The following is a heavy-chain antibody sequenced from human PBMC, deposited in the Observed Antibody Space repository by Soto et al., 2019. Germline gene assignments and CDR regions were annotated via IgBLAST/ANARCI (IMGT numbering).Heavy chain of an antibody. V-gene: IGHV1-18*01. CDR1: GYTFTSYG. CDR3: ARDVRSHDYGHYYYGMDV. CDR2: ISIYNGNT. J-gene: IGHJ6*02. Sequence: QVQLVQSGAEVNKPGASVKVSCKASGYTFTSYGISWVRQAPGQGLEWMGWISIYNGNTKYAQKLQGRVTMTTDTSTSTAYMELRSLRSDDTAVYYCARDVRSHDYGHYYYGMDVWGQGTTVTVSS. D-gene: IGHD4-17*01.